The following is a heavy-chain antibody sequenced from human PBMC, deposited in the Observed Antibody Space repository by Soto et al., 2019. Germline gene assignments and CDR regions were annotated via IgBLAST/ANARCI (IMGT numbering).Heavy chain of an antibody. CDR3: ASWLFYGDYRGWAFDI. D-gene: IGHD4-17*01. CDR2: IIPIFGTA. CDR1: GGTFSSYA. J-gene: IGHJ3*02. Sequence: GASVKVSCKASGGTFSSYAISWVRQAPGQGLEWMGGIIPIFGTANYAQKFQGRVTITADESTSTAYMELSSLRSEDTAVYYCASWLFYGDYRGWAFDIWGQGTMVTVSS. V-gene: IGHV1-69*13.